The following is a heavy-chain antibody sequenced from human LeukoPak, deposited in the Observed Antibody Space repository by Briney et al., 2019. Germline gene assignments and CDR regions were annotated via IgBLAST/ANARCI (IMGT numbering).Heavy chain of an antibody. D-gene: IGHD5-18*01. CDR2: FDREDGET. CDR3: ATVGYSYGAFDY. Sequence: ALVKVPCKVSGYTLTEISLHWVRQAPGKGLEWMGGFDREDGETMYAQKFQGRVTMTEDTSTDTAFMELSSLRSEDTAVYYCATVGYSYGAFDYWGQGTLVIVSS. J-gene: IGHJ4*02. V-gene: IGHV1-24*01. CDR1: GYTLTEIS.